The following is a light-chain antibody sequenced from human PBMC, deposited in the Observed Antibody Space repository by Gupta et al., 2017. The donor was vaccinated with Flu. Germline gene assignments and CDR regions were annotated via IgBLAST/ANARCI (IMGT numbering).Light chain of an antibody. CDR2: RNY. J-gene: IGLJ3*02. V-gene: IGLV1-47*01. CDR1: SSNIGNNY. Sequence: QSVLTQPPAAPGTPGQTVTISCSGSSSNIGNNYVYWYQQFPGTAPKILIYRNYQRPSGVPDRFSGSKSDTSASLAISGLRSEDEADYYCAAWDDSLSGPKWVFGGGTKLTVL. CDR3: AAWDDSLSGPKWV.